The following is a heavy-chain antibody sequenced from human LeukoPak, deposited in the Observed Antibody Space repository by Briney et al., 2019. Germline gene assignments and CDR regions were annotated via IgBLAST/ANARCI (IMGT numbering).Heavy chain of an antibody. D-gene: IGHD3/OR15-3a*01. CDR3: AKEGGTSRFDY. Sequence: GGSLRLSCAASGFSFSNYWMNWVRQAPGKGLEWVSSISSSSSYIYYADSVKGRFTISRDNSKNTLYLQMNSLRAEDTAVYYCAKEGGTSRFDYWGQGALVTVSS. V-gene: IGHV3-21*06. CDR1: GFSFSNYW. CDR2: ISSSSSYI. J-gene: IGHJ4*02.